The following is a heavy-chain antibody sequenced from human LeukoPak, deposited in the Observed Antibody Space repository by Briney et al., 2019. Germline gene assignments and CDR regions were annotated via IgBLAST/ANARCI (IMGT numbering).Heavy chain of an antibody. Sequence: GGSLRLSCAASGFTFSTYAMNWVRQAPGKGLEWVSTLSGSGTTTFYADSVKGRFTISRDNSKNTLYLQMNSLRAEDTAVYYCARVYYGSGSLHYYYYYMDVWGKGTTVTISS. D-gene: IGHD3-10*01. CDR3: ARVYYGSGSLHYYYYYMDV. J-gene: IGHJ6*03. CDR2: LSGSGTTT. V-gene: IGHV3-23*01. CDR1: GFTFSTYA.